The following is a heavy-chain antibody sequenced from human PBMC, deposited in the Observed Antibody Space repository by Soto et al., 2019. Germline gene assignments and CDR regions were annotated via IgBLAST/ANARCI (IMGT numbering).Heavy chain of an antibody. V-gene: IGHV3-11*01. CDR1: GFSFSDYY. CDR3: ARGNYYYYMDV. CDR2: ISSSGNTI. J-gene: IGHJ6*03. Sequence: GSLRLSCAASGFSFSDYYISWIRQTPGKGLEWVSYISSSGNTIYYADSVKGRFTISRDNAKNSLYLQMNSLRVEDTAVYYCARGNYYYYMDVWGKGTTVTSP.